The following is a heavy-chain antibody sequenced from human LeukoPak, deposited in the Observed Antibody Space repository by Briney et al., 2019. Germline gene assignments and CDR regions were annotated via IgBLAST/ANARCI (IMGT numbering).Heavy chain of an antibody. CDR2: VYRSGGGNR. V-gene: IGHV4-4*02. J-gene: IGHJ4*02. CDR1: GGSLSTISW. Sequence: SGTLSLTCAVSGGSLSTISWWVWLRQPPGKGLEWIGEVYRSGGGNRNYNPSLKSRATISVDTSRNQFSLNLRSVTAADTAVYFCARDNPRTTGYSSGSSFDFWGQGILVSVSS. CDR3: ARDNPRTTGYSSGSSFDF. D-gene: IGHD6-19*01.